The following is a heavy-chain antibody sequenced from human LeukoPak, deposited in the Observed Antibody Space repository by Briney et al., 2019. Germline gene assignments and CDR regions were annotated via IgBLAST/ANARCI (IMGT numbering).Heavy chain of an antibody. J-gene: IGHJ4*02. CDR3: ARHSYGTFDY. D-gene: IGHD5-18*01. CDR2: IYYSGNT. CDR1: GDSINTKSSY. Sequence: ASETLSLTCIVSGDSINTKSSYWGWIRQPPGQGLEWIGSIYYSGNTYYNPSLKSRVTLSIDTSKNQFSLRLSSVTAADTAVYYCARHSYGTFDYWGQGTLVTVSS. V-gene: IGHV4-39*01.